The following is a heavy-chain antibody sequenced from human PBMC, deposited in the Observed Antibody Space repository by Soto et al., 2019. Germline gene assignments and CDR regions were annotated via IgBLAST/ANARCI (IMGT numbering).Heavy chain of an antibody. Sequence: GGSLRLSCAASGFTFSSYSMNWVRQAPGKGLEWVSSISSSSSYIYYADSVKGRFTISRDNAKNSLYLQMNSLRAEDTAVYYCAVTGDNVGFDPWGQGTLVTVSS. J-gene: IGHJ5*02. V-gene: IGHV3-21*01. CDR3: AVTGDNVGFDP. D-gene: IGHD1-20*01. CDR2: ISSSSSYI. CDR1: GFTFSSYS.